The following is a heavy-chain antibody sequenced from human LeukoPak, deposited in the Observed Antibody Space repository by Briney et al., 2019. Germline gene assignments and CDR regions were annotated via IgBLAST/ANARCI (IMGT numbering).Heavy chain of an antibody. CDR1: GYTFNNYN. CDR2: INPNSGGT. J-gene: IGHJ4*02. V-gene: IGHV1-2*02. Sequence: ASVKVSCKASGYTFNNYNMQRLRQAPGQGLEWMGWINPNSGGTNYAQKFQGRVTMTRDTSISTAYMELSSLRSDDTAVYYCARDGHFDNWGQGTLVTVSS. CDR3: ARDGHFDN.